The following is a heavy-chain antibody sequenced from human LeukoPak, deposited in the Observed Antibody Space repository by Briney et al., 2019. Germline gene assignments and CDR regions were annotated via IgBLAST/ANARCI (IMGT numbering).Heavy chain of an antibody. D-gene: IGHD5-18*01. Sequence: GASVTVSFKASGGTFISYAISWVRQAPGQGLEWMGRIIPILGIANYAQKFQGRVTITADKSTSTAYMELSSLRSEDTAVYYCASGAGYSYGIDYWGQGTLVTVSS. CDR3: ASGAGYSYGIDY. V-gene: IGHV1-69*04. CDR2: IIPILGIA. J-gene: IGHJ4*02. CDR1: GGTFISYA.